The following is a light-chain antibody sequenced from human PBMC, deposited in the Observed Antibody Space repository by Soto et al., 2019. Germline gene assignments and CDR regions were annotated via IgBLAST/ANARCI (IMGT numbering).Light chain of an antibody. J-gene: IGKJ4*02. Sequence: DIQMTQSPSTLSASVGDRVTITCRASQTISGLLAWYQQKPGKAPKLLIYKTSSLQSGVPSRFIGRGSGTEFTLTISSLQHDDFATYYCQQYENFSPFGGGTKVEIK. CDR1: QTISGL. V-gene: IGKV1-5*03. CDR3: QQYENFSP. CDR2: KTS.